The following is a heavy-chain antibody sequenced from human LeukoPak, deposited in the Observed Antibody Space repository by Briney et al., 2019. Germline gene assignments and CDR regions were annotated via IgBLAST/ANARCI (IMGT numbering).Heavy chain of an antibody. D-gene: IGHD3-10*01. Sequence: GGSLRLSCAASGFTFSSYAMSWVRQAPGKGLEWVSRINGDGSNTTYADSVKGRFTTSRDTAKNTLYLQMISLRADDTAVYYCARGSGSYSSDAFDIWGQGTMVTVSP. V-gene: IGHV3-74*01. J-gene: IGHJ3*02. CDR2: INGDGSNT. CDR3: ARGSGSYSSDAFDI. CDR1: GFTFSSYA.